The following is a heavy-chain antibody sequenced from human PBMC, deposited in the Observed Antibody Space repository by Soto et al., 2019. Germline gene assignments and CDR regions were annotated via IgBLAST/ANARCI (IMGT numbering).Heavy chain of an antibody. Sequence: EVQLLESGGSLVQPGGSLRLSCAASGFSFSPYAMSWVRQAPGKGLEWVSRISGSGNKTYYADSVKGRFTISRDNSKDTLFLQMNGLSAEDTALYYCARGVRLHFDNWGQGTLVTVSS. CDR2: ISGSGNKT. CDR3: ARGVRLHFDN. J-gene: IGHJ4*02. CDR1: GFSFSPYA. V-gene: IGHV3-23*01.